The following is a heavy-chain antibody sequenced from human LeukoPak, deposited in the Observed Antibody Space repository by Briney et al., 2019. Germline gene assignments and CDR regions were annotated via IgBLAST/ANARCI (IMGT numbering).Heavy chain of an antibody. J-gene: IGHJ4*02. D-gene: IGHD1-14*01. CDR1: GDSVSSDY. CDR3: RNLNEDRFREGEPNFDY. V-gene: IGHV4-59*08. CDR2: IYYNGYT. Sequence: SETLSLTCNVSGDSVSSDYWSWIRQPPGKGLEWIGYIYYNGYTDYNPSLKSRVTISVDTSKNQLSLHMSSVTASYYCARHRRNLNEDRFREGEPNFDYWGQGTLVTVSS.